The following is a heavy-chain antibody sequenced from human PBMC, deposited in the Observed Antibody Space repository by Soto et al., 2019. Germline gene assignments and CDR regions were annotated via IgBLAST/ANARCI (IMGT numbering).Heavy chain of an antibody. D-gene: IGHD1-26*01. J-gene: IGHJ3*02. V-gene: IGHV3-23*01. CDR3: AKESVSYNRIYDAFDI. CDR2: IGGGDNI. CDR1: GFTFSNYA. Sequence: VQLLESGGGLVQPGGSLRLSCEASGFTFSNYAMTWVRQAPGEGPEWVSTIGGGDNIFYADSVKGRFTISRDDSRSTMYLQMDNLRVEDTAIYFCAKESVSYNRIYDAFDIWGQGTVVTVSS.